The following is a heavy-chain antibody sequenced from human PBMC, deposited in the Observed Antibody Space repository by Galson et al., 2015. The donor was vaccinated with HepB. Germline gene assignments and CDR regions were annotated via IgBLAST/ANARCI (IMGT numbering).Heavy chain of an antibody. V-gene: IGHV3-23*01. CDR1: GFTFSSYA. J-gene: IGHJ4*02. CDR3: AKCKLRSRDFWSGYYGPTDY. D-gene: IGHD3-3*01. Sequence: SLRLSCAASGFTFSSYAMSWVRQAPGKGLEWVSAISGSGGSTYYADSVKGRFTISRDNSKNTLYLQMNSLRAEDTAVYYCAKCKLRSRDFWSGYYGPTDYWGQGTLVTVSS. CDR2: ISGSGGST.